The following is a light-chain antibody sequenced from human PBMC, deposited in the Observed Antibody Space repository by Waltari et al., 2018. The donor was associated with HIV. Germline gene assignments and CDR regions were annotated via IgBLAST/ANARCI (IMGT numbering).Light chain of an antibody. CDR2: GVS. J-gene: IGKJ1*01. V-gene: IGKV3-15*01. CDR1: QTVNSN. Sequence: EVVMTQSPATLSVSLGERATLSCRASQTVNSNLAWYQQRPGQAPRLLIYGVSTRASGIPARFSVSGSWTEFTLTISSLQSEDFAVYFCQQYNNWPRTFGQGTKVEIK. CDR3: QQYNNWPRT.